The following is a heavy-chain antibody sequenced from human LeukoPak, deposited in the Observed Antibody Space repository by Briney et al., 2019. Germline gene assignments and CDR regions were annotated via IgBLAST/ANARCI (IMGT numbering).Heavy chain of an antibody. D-gene: IGHD2-2*01. J-gene: IGHJ5*02. CDR2: IYTSGST. CDR1: GGSISSYY. CDR3: ARGARSQLLYWFDP. V-gene: IGHV4-4*08. Sequence: SETLDLTYTVSGGSISSYYWSWIRKPPGKGLEWIGYIYTSGSTNYNPSLKSRVTISVDTSKNQVSLKLTSVTAADTAVYYCARGARSQLLYWFDPWGQGTLVTVSS.